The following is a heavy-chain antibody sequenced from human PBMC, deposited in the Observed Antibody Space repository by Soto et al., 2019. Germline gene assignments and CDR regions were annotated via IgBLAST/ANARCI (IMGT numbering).Heavy chain of an antibody. J-gene: IGHJ6*02. CDR2: INAGNGNT. D-gene: IGHD3-22*01. CDR3: AGSGYYHNSGMDV. V-gene: IGHV1-3*01. CDR1: GYTFTSYA. Sequence: EASVKVSCTASGYTFTSYARHWVRQAPGQRLEWMGWINAGNGNTKYSQKFQGRVTITRDTSASTAYMELSSLRSEDTAVYYCAGSGYYHNSGMDVWGQGTTVTVSS.